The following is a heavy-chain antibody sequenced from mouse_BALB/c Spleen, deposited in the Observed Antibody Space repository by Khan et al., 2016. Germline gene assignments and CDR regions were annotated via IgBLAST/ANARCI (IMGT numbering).Heavy chain of an antibody. CDR3: ARGPYYRYDLFNY. J-gene: IGHJ2*01. CDR2: ISTYSGNS. D-gene: IGHD2-14*01. V-gene: IGHV1S137*01. CDR1: GYTFTDYA. Sequence: QVQLQQSGPELVRPGVSVKISCKGSGYTFTDYAMHWVKQSHAKSLEWIGVISTYSGNSNYNQKFKGKATMTVDKSSSTGVLGLARLTSGDSAVCYCARGPYYRYDLFNYWCQGTTLPVSS.